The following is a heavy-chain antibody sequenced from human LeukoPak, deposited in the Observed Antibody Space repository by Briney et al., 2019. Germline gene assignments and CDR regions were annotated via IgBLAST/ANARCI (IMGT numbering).Heavy chain of an antibody. V-gene: IGHV3-23*01. D-gene: IGHD3-22*01. CDR3: AREQTYYYDSSGYYFDY. Sequence: GGSLRLSCAASGFTFSSYATSWVRQAPGKGLAWVSAISGSGGSTYYADSVKGRFTISRDNSKNTLYLQMNSLRAEDTAVYYCAREQTYYYDSSGYYFDYWGQGTLVTVSS. CDR2: ISGSGGST. CDR1: GFTFSSYA. J-gene: IGHJ4*02.